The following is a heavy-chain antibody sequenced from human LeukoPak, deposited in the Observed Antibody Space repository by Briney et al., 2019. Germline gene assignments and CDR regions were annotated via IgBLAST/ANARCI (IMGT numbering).Heavy chain of an antibody. CDR3: ARGFGKAAANVFGGYTMDV. J-gene: IGHJ6*02. D-gene: IGHD6-13*01. Sequence: GGSLRLSCAASGFTVDSSYMSWVRQAPGKGLEWVSLIYTGGSPYYADSVRGRFTISRDNSKNTLYLQMNSLTPEDTAVYYCARGFGKAAANVFGGYTMDVWGQGTTVTVSS. V-gene: IGHV3-66*02. CDR2: IYTGGSP. CDR1: GFTVDSSY.